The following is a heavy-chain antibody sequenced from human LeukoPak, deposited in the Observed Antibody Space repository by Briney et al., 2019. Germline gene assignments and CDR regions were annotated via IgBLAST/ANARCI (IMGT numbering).Heavy chain of an antibody. CDR2: ISAYNGNT. D-gene: IGHD1-14*01. J-gene: IGHJ6*02. V-gene: IGHV1-18*01. CDR3: ARVFSLTGGYYYYYGMDV. Sequence: GASVKVSCKASGYTLTSYGISWVRQAPGQGLEWMGWISAYNGNTNYAQKLQGRVTMTTDTSTSTAYMELRSLRSDDTAVYYCARVFSLTGGYYYYYGMDVWGQGTTVAVSS. CDR1: GYTLTSYG.